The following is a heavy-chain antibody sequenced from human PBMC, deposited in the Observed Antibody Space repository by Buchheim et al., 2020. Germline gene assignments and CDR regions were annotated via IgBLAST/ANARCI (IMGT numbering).Heavy chain of an antibody. CDR2: ISYDGSNK. D-gene: IGHD6-19*01. CDR3: AKLYSSGWYFDY. J-gene: IGHJ4*02. Sequence: VQLLESGGGLVQPGGSLRLSCAASGFTFSSYAMSWVRQAPGKGLEWVAVISYDGSNKYYADSVKGRFTISRDNSKNTLYLQMNSLRAEDTAVYYCAKLYSSGWYFDYWGQGTL. V-gene: IGHV3-30*18. CDR1: GFTFSSYA.